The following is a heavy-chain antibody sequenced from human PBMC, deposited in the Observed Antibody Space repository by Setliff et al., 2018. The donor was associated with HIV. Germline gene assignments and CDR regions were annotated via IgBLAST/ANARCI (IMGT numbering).Heavy chain of an antibody. V-gene: IGHV4-39*01. CDR1: GGSISSSSYY. Sequence: PSETLSLTCTVSGGSISSSSYYWGWIRQPPGKGLEWIGSIYYSGSTYANPSLKSRVTISVDTSKNQFSLNLSSVTAADTAVYYCAGSTIAAAVYYYYYMDVWGKGTTVTVSS. CDR3: AGSTIAAAVYYYYYMDV. D-gene: IGHD6-13*01. CDR2: IYYSGST. J-gene: IGHJ6*03.